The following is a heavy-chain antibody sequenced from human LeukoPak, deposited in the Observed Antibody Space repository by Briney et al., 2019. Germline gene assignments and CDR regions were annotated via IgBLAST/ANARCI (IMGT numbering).Heavy chain of an antibody. CDR2: INHSGST. D-gene: IGHD5-18*01. CDR1: GGSFSGYY. V-gene: IGHV4-34*01. J-gene: IGHJ4*02. CDR3: AREFSGYSYGIDFDY. Sequence: PSETLSLTCAVCGGSFSGYYWSWIRQPPGKGLEWIGEINHSGSTNYNPSLKSRVAISVDTSKNQFSLKLSSVTAADTAVYYCAREFSGYSYGIDFDYWGQGTLVTVSS.